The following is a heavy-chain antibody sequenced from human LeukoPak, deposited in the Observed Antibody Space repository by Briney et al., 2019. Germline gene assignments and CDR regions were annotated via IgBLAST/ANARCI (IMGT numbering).Heavy chain of an antibody. Sequence: PSETLSLTCTISRDSISGKYWSWIRQSPGKGLEWIGYIYDSGSTNYNPSLASRVTISVDTSKNQFSLRLTSVTAADTAVYYCTRDHGRSIVLQWGQGTLFTVSS. V-gene: IGHV4-59*12. CDR1: RDSISGKY. D-gene: IGHD1-26*01. CDR2: IYDSGST. CDR3: TRDHGRSIVLQ. J-gene: IGHJ4*02.